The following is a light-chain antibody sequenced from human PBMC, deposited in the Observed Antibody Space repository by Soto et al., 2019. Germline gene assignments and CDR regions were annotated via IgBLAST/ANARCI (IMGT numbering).Light chain of an antibody. V-gene: IGKV3-15*01. Sequence: EIVMTQSPATVSVSPGERATLSCRASQSVNNYLAWYQQKPGQAPRLLVYGIFSRATGVPARFSGSGSGTEFTLTISSLQSEDSAVYYCQQHNKWPLTFGGGTRVEI. J-gene: IGKJ4*01. CDR1: QSVNNY. CDR2: GIF. CDR3: QQHNKWPLT.